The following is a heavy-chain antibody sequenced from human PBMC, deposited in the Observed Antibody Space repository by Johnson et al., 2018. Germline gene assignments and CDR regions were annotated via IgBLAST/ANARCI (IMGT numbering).Heavy chain of an antibody. D-gene: IGHD2-8*01. CDR3: ARVVLYGMDV. Sequence: QVQLQQWGAGLLKPSETLSLTCAVYGGSFSGYYWSWIRQPPGKGLEWIGEINHSGSTNYNPSRKSRVTISVDTSKNQFSLKLSSVTAADTAVYYCARVVLYGMDVWGQGTTVTVSS. CDR2: INHSGST. V-gene: IGHV4-34*01. J-gene: IGHJ6*02. CDR1: GGSFSGYY.